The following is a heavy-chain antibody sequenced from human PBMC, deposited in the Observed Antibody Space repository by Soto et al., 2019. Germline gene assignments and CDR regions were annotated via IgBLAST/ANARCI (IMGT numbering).Heavy chain of an antibody. V-gene: IGHV1-18*01. Sequence: QVQLVQSGAEVKKPGASVKVSCKASGYTFTNYGFSWVRQAPGQGLEWMGWISAYNGNTNYAPKLHGRVTLTTDTDTITAYMELRSLSSNDTAVYYCARDRQYYYDSSAYPGFDSWGQGTLVTVSS. D-gene: IGHD3-22*01. CDR1: GYTFTNYG. J-gene: IGHJ4*02. CDR2: ISAYNGNT. CDR3: ARDRQYYYDSSAYPGFDS.